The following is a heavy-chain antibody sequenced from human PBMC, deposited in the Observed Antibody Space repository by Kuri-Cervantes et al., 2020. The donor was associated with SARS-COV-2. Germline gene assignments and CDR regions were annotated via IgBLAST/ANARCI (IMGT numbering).Heavy chain of an antibody. Sequence: GESLKISCAASGFTFGASDMNWVRQSPGKGLEWVSYISSGRRSIYYTDAVKGRFTISRDNGKNSLFLQINSLRAEDTAVYYCVRGIVGPGYGITGSYLDSWGQGVLVTVSS. CDR2: ISSGRRSI. V-gene: IGHV3-48*01. D-gene: IGHD1-20*01. J-gene: IGHJ4*02. CDR3: VRGIVGPGYGITGSYLDS. CDR1: GFTFGASD.